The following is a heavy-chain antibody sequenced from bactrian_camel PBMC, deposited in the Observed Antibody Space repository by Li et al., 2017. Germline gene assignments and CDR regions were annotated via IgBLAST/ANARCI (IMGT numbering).Heavy chain of an antibody. V-gene: IGHV3S6*01. Sequence: HVQLVESGGGLVQPGGSLRLSCAASGFIFSAYYMTWVRQAPGKGLEWVSGIFSDGARTYYADSVKGRFTISKDNAKNTLYLQMNSLRTEDTAVYYCAREKDNSDALDYWGKGTQVTVS. CDR1: GFIFSAYY. J-gene: IGHJ7*01. D-gene: IGHD4*01. CDR2: IFSDGART.